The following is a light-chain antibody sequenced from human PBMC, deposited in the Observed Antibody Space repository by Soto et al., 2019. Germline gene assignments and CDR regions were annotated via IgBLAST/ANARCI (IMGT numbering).Light chain of an antibody. J-gene: IGLJ1*01. CDR3: SSYTSNTTPFV. Sequence: QSFLTQPASVSGSPGQSITISCTGTNSDVGNYIYVSWYQQRPGKGPKLMIYEVSNRPSGVSNRFSGSKSGNTASLTISGLQAEDEADYYCSSYTSNTTPFVFGTGTKVTVL. CDR2: EVS. CDR1: NSDVGNYIY. V-gene: IGLV2-14*01.